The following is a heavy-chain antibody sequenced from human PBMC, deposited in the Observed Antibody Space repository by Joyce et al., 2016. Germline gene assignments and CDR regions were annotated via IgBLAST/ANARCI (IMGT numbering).Heavy chain of an antibody. CDR1: GFTFGDYA. CDR2: LRSKTYGETA. CDR3: TRGGYGSETKYFDF. Sequence: EVKLVESGGALVRPGRSLRLSCTASGFTFGDYALSWSRQAPGKGLEWVGFLRSKTYGETAEYAASVIGRFTFLRDDSKSVAYLQMYSLKTEDTAVYYCTRGGYGSETKYFDFWGQGTLVTVSS. D-gene: IGHD3-10*01. J-gene: IGHJ4*02. V-gene: IGHV3-49*03.